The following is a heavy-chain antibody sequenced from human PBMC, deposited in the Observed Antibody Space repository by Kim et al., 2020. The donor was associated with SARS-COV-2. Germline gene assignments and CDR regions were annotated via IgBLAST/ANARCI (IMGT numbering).Heavy chain of an antibody. D-gene: IGHD2-8*01. CDR2: IYWDDDK. Sequence: SGPTLVKPTQTLTLTCTFSGFSLSTSGVGVGWMGERAGRGLGWLALIYWDDDKRYSPSLKSRLTITKDTSKNQVVLTMTNMDPVDTATYYCARSLGYCTNGVCTSYGMDVWGQGTTVTVSS. V-gene: IGHV2-5*02. J-gene: IGHJ6*02. CDR1: GFSLSTSGVG. CDR3: ARSLGYCTNGVCTSYGMDV.